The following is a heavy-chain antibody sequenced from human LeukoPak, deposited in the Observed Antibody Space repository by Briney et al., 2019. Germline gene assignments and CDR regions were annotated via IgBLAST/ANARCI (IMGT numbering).Heavy chain of an antibody. CDR2: IYYSGST. Sequence: SETLSLTCTVSGGSISSYYWSWVRQPPGKGLEWMGYIYYSGSTNYNPSLKLRVTISVDTSKNQFSLKLSSVTAADTAVYYCARGPHHVDTDSPSNWYFDLWGRGTLVTVSS. D-gene: IGHD5-18*01. J-gene: IGHJ2*01. V-gene: IGHV4-59*01. CDR1: GGSISSYY. CDR3: ARGPHHVDTDSPSNWYFDL.